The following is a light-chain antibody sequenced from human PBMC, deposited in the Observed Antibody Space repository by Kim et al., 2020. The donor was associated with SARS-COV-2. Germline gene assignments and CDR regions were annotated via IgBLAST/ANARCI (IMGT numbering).Light chain of an antibody. CDR1: SSNIGGNS. J-gene: IGLJ1*01. Sequence: QSVLTQPPSASGTSGQRVTISCSGSSSNIGGNSVNWYQKVPGTAPKLLIYRNSQRPSGVSDRFSGSKSGTSASLAISGIQSEDEADYYCAAWDDSLNGYVFASGTKVTVL. CDR2: RNS. CDR3: AAWDDSLNGYV. V-gene: IGLV1-44*01.